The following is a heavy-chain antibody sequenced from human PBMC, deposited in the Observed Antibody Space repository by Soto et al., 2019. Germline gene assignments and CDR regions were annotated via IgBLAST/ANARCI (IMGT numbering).Heavy chain of an antibody. J-gene: IGHJ4*02. CDR3: ASRPRNGYNR. CDR2: IIPIFNTP. V-gene: IGHV1-69*01. CDR1: GGSFSNSA. Sequence: QVQLVQSGAELQKPGSSVKVSCKSSGGSFSNSAVTWVRQAPGQGLEWMGGIIPIFNTPNYAQKFQGRVAFTADDSTATAYMELTSLTSEDTAVYYCASRPRNGYNRWGQGTLVTVSS. D-gene: IGHD5-12*01.